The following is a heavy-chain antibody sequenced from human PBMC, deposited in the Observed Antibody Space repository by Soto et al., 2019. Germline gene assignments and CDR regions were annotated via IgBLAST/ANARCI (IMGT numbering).Heavy chain of an antibody. CDR3: ARDVYSGSWQFYYYASYGMDA. J-gene: IGHJ6*02. D-gene: IGHD6-13*01. V-gene: IGHV3-33*01. CDR1: GFTFSIYG. CDR2: IWYDGSNK. Sequence: PGGSLRLSCAASGFTFSIYGMHWLRQAPGKGLEWVAVIWYDGSNKYYADSVKGRFTISRDNSKNTLYLQMNSLRAEDTAVYYCARDVYSGSWQFYYYASYGMDAWGQEATVTISS.